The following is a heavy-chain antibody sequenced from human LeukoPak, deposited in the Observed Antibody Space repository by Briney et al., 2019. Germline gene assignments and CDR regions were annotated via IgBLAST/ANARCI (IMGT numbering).Heavy chain of an antibody. CDR1: GGTFSSYA. V-gene: IGHV1-3*01. CDR3: ARGQQQLVLVWVY. D-gene: IGHD6-13*01. CDR2: INAGNGNT. Sequence: GASVKVSCKASGGTFSSYAISWVRQAPGQRLEWMGWINAGNGNTKYSQKFQGRVTITRDTSASTAYMELSSLRSEDTAVYYCARGQQQLVLVWVYWGQGTLVTVSS. J-gene: IGHJ4*02.